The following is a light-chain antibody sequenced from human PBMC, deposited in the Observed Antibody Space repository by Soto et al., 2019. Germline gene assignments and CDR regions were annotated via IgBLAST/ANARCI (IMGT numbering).Light chain of an antibody. Sequence: QSVLTQPACVSGFPGQSITISCTGTSRDVGSYNLVSWYQQHPGKAPKLMIYEVSKRPSGVSNRFSGSKSGNTASLTISGLQAEDEADYYCCSYAGSSTFLYVFGTGTKVTVL. CDR3: CSYAGSSTFLYV. J-gene: IGLJ1*01. V-gene: IGLV2-23*02. CDR2: EVS. CDR1: SRDVGSYNL.